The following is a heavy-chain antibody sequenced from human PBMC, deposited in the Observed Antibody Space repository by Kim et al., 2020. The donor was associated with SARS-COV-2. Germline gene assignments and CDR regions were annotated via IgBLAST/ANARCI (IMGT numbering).Heavy chain of an antibody. D-gene: IGHD6-13*01. CDR1: GFTFSSYS. V-gene: IGHV3-48*02. Sequence: GGSLRLSCAASGFTFSSYSMNWVRQAPGKGLEWVSYISSSSSTIYYADSVKGRFTISRDNAKNSLYLQMNSLRDEDTAVYYCARGPWIAAAGIEWYYYYGMGVWGQGTTVTVSS. CDR3: ARGPWIAAAGIEWYYYYGMGV. CDR2: ISSSSSTI. J-gene: IGHJ6*02.